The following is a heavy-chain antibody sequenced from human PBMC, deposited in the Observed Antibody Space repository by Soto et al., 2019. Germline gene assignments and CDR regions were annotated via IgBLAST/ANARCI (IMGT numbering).Heavy chain of an antibody. Sequence: EVQLVESGGGLVQPGGSLRLSCAASGFTFSSYWMSWVRQAPGKGLEWVANIKQDGSEKYYVDSVKGRFTISRDNAKNSLYLQMNSLRAEHTAVYYCARDGHYDFWSGNPLWLFDYWGQGTLVTVSS. J-gene: IGHJ4*02. CDR2: IKQDGSEK. V-gene: IGHV3-7*03. D-gene: IGHD3-3*01. CDR1: GFTFSSYW. CDR3: ARDGHYDFWSGNPLWLFDY.